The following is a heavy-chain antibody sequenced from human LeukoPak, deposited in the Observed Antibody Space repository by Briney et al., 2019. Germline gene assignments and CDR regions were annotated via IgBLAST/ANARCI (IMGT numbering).Heavy chain of an antibody. J-gene: IGHJ4*02. D-gene: IGHD6-6*01. Sequence: GESLKISCKTSGYKFTSYWIGWVRQMPGKGLEWMGIIYPGDSDTEYSPSFQGQVTISADKSISTAYLQWSSLKASDTAMYYCARHGQYSSSGEFDYWGQGTLVTVSS. CDR2: IYPGDSDT. CDR3: ARHGQYSSSGEFDY. V-gene: IGHV5-51*01. CDR1: GYKFTSYW.